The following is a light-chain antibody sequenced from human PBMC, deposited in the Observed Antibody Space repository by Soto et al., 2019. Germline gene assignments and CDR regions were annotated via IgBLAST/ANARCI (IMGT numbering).Light chain of an antibody. CDR2: GVT. J-gene: IGLJ1*01. V-gene: IGLV2-14*03. CDR3: NSYTNSNTLPV. CDR1: SGDFGGYNY. Sequence: QSVLAQPASVSGSPGQSITISCTGASGDFGGYNYVSWYQQHPGKAPQLLIYGVTNRPSGVSNRLSGSKSGNTASLTISGLQADDEAEYYCNSYTNSNTLPVFGTGTKVTVL.